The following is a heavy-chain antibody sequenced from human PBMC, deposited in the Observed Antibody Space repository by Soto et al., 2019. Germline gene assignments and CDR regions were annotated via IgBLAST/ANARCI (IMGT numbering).Heavy chain of an antibody. CDR1: GFTFSSYA. CDR3: ANTRGVFYGDLEW. D-gene: IGHD4-17*01. J-gene: IGHJ4*02. Sequence: EVQLLESGGGLVQPGGSLRLSCAASGFTFSSYAMSWVRQAPGKGLEWVSAISGSGGSTYYADSVKGRFTISRDNSKNTLYLQMTSLRAEDTAVYYCANTRGVFYGDLEWWGQGTLVTVSS. V-gene: IGHV3-23*01. CDR2: ISGSGGST.